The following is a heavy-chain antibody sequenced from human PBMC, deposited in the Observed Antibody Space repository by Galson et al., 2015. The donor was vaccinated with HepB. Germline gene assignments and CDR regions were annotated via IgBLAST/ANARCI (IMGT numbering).Heavy chain of an antibody. CDR1: AFAFRPYT. J-gene: IGHJ4*02. Sequence: SLRLSCAVSAFAFRPYTVNWVRQAPGRRPEWVSSISSDSSDIYYADSVMGRFTISRDNARNSLYLQMDSLRAEDTAVYYCARGADYYDNSGYPHPYYYFDFWGQGTLVTVSS. CDR2: ISSDSSDI. D-gene: IGHD3-22*01. CDR3: ARGADYYDNSGYPHPYYYFDF. V-gene: IGHV3-21*01.